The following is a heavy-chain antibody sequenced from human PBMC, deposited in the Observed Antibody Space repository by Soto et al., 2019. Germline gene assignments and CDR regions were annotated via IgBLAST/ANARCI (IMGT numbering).Heavy chain of an antibody. J-gene: IGHJ4*02. V-gene: IGHV3-53*01. CDR2: IFGDGNT. Sequence: GGSLRLSCVASEFNVANGHMNWVRKAPGRGLEWVSVIFGDGNTRSGDSVKGRFTISRDTSKNTVYLQMNSLRAEDTAVYYCGGDWNGDKYFDYWGQGTLVTVSS. CDR1: EFNVANGH. D-gene: IGHD4-17*01. CDR3: GGDWNGDKYFDY.